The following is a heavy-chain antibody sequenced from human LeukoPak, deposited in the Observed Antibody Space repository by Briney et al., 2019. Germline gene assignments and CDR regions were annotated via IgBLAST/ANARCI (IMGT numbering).Heavy chain of an antibody. Sequence: ASVKVSCKASGYTFTSYDINWVRQATGQGLEWMGWMNPNSGNTGYAQKFQGRVTMTRDTSISTAYMELSRLRSDDTAVYYCARGDNWFDPWGQGTLVTVSS. CDR3: ARGDNWFDP. J-gene: IGHJ5*02. V-gene: IGHV1-8*01. CDR1: GYTFTSYD. CDR2: MNPNSGNT.